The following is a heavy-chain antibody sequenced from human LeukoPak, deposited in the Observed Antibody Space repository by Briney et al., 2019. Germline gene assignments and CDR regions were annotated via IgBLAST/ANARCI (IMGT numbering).Heavy chain of an antibody. V-gene: IGHV1-69*05. Sequence: SVKVSCKASGGTFSDYAFSWVRQAPGQHLEWMGGILPMLETSKYAQRIQGRVTITTDESTDTVYMELSGLRSDDTAMYYCAKDHGRNGLDVWGQGTMVIVSS. CDR3: AKDHGRNGLDV. CDR1: GGTFSDYA. D-gene: IGHD1-14*01. J-gene: IGHJ3*01. CDR2: ILPMLETS.